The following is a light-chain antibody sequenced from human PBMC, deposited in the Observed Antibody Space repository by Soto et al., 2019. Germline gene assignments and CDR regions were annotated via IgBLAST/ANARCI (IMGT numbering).Light chain of an antibody. CDR2: WAS. V-gene: IGKV4-1*01. CDR1: QSVLYSSNNKNY. Sequence: DIVMTQSRDSLAVSLGERATIKCNSSQSVLYSSNNKNYLAWYQQKPGQPPKLLIYWASTRESGVPDRFSGSGSGTDFTLTISSLQAEDVAVYYCQQYYSTPTFGQGTKVDNK. J-gene: IGKJ1*01. CDR3: QQYYSTPT.